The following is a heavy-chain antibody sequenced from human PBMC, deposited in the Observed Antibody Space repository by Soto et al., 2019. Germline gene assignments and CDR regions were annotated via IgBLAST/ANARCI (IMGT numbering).Heavy chain of an antibody. CDR1: GYSFTSYW. CDR3: ARRIQLDSSGWYIYYFDY. J-gene: IGHJ4*02. Sequence: PGESLKISCKGSGYSFTSYWIGWMRQMPGKGLEWMGIIYPGDSDTRYSPSFQGQVTISADKSISTAYLQWSSLKASDTAMYYCARRIQLDSSGWYIYYFDYWGKGTLVTYPQ. CDR2: IYPGDSDT. V-gene: IGHV5-51*01. D-gene: IGHD6-19*01.